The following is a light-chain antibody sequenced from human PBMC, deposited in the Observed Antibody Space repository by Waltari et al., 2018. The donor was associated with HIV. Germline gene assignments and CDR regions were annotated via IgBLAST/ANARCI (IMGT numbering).Light chain of an antibody. Sequence: IRMTQSPSSFSASVGDRVTITCRASQGISNSLAWYQQKPGKAPKLLIYDTSTLQTGVPSRFSCGGSGTDFSLTISCLQSEDFATYYCQHYHSDPPTFGQGTKVEIK. CDR1: QGISNS. J-gene: IGKJ1*01. CDR2: DTS. CDR3: QHYHSDPPT. V-gene: IGKV1-8*01.